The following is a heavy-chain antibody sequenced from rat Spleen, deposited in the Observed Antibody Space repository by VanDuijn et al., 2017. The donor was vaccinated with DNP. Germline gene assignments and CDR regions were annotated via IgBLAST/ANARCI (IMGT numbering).Heavy chain of an antibody. CDR1: GFIFSNYY. CDR3: AARYSSSWFAY. D-gene: IGHD1-2*01. V-gene: IGHV5-25*01. Sequence: EVQLVESGGGLVQPGRSMKLSCTASGFIFSNYYMAWVRQAPTKGLEWVASINTGGDNTYYRDSVKGRFTISRDDAKNTLYLQMNSLRSEDTATYYCAARYSSSWFAYWGQGTLVTVSS. CDR2: INTGGDNT. J-gene: IGHJ3*01.